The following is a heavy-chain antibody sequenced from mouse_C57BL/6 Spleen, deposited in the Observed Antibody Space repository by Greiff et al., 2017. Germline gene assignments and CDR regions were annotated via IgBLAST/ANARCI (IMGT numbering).Heavy chain of an antibody. J-gene: IGHJ1*03. CDR2: ISSGSSTI. V-gene: IGHV5-17*01. Sequence: DVQLVESGGGLVKPGGSLKLSCAASGFTFSDYGMHWVRQAPEKGLEWVAYISSGSSTIYYADKVKGRFTISRDNAKNTLFLQMTSLRSEDTAMYYCARYFGVWGTGTTVTVSS. CDR1: GFTFSDYG. CDR3: ARYFGV.